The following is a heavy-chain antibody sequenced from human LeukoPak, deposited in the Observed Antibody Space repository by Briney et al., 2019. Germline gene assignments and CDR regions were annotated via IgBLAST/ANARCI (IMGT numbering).Heavy chain of an antibody. Sequence: SQTLSLTCTVSGGSISSGSYYWRWIRQPAGKGLEWIGRIYTSGSTNYNPSLKSRVTMSVDTSKNQFSLKLSSVTAADTAVYYCARDEGRRGAFGVVIIAEFDYWGQGTLVTVSS. CDR1: GGSISSGSYY. CDR2: IYTSGST. CDR3: ARDEGRRGAFGVVIIAEFDY. D-gene: IGHD3-3*01. V-gene: IGHV4-61*02. J-gene: IGHJ4*02.